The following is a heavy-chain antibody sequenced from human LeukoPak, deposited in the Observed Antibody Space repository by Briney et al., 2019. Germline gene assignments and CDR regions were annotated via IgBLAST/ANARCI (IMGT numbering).Heavy chain of an antibody. CDR3: ARDLLQRDIVVVVAATPPAV. CDR2: ISNNGDRT. J-gene: IGHJ4*02. Sequence: GGSLRLSCAASGFTFSNYAMTWVRQAPGRGLEWVSVISNNGDRTYYADTVKGRFTISRDNSKNTLYLQMNSLRAEDTAVYYCARDLLQRDIVVVVAATPPAVWGQGTLVTVSS. D-gene: IGHD2-15*01. V-gene: IGHV3-23*01. CDR1: GFTFSNYA.